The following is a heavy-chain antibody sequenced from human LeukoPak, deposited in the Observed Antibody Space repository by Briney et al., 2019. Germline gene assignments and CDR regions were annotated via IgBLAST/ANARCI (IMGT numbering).Heavy chain of an antibody. CDR2: IRSKANSYAT. D-gene: IGHD3-22*01. CDR3: TRLYYYDSSGYYDDY. V-gene: IGHV3-73*01. CDR1: GFTFSHFW. Sequence: PGGSLRLSCAASGFTFSHFWMSWVRQASGKGLEWVGRIRSKANSYATAYAASVKGRFTISRDDSKNTAYLQMNSLKTEDTAVYYCTRLYYYDSSGYYDDYWGQGTLVTVSS. J-gene: IGHJ4*02.